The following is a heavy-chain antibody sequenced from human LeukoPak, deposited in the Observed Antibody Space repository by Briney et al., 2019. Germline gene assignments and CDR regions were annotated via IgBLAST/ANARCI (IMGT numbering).Heavy chain of an antibody. J-gene: IGHJ4*02. Sequence: SETLSLTCTVSGGSISSYYWSWIRQPPGKGPEWIGYIYYSGSTNYNPSLKSRVTISVDTSKNQFSLKLSSVTAADTAVYYCARKLSGNYADYWGQGTLVTVSS. CDR1: GGSISSYY. V-gene: IGHV4-59*08. CDR3: ARKLSGNYADY. D-gene: IGHD4-11*01. CDR2: IYYSGST.